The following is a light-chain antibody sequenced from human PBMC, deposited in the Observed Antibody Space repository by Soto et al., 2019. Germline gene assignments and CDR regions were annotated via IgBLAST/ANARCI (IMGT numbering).Light chain of an antibody. CDR3: ATWDDTLNARV. Sequence: QSVLTQPPSASGTPGQRVTISCSGSSSNIGSNSVNWYHQVAGTAPKLLIHSDNQRPSGVPDRFSGSKSGTSASLAISGLQSGDEADYYCATWDDTLNARVFGGGTKLTVL. J-gene: IGLJ3*02. V-gene: IGLV1-44*01. CDR1: SSNIGSNS. CDR2: SDN.